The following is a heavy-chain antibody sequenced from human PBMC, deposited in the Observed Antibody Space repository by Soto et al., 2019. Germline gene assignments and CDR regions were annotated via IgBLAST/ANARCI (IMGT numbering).Heavy chain of an antibody. J-gene: IGHJ6*02. CDR3: ARDKWFGEQSKYYYYYGMDV. D-gene: IGHD3-10*01. V-gene: IGHV4-30-4*01. CDR2: IYYSGST. Sequence: SETLSLTCTVSGGSISSGDYYWSWIRQPPGKGLEWIGYIYYSGSTYYNPSLKSRVTISVDTSKNQFSLKLSSVTAADTAVYYCARDKWFGEQSKYYYYYGMDVWGQRTTVTVSS. CDR1: GGSISSGDYY.